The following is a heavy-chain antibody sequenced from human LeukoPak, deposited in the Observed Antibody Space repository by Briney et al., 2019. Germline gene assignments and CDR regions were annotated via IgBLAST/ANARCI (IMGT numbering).Heavy chain of an antibody. D-gene: IGHD1-26*01. CDR2: ISSSSSTI. CDR1: GFTFSSYS. V-gene: IGHV3-48*04. CDR3: ARDLVVGATTEFDY. Sequence: GGSLRLSCAASGFTFSSYSMNWVRQAPGKGLEWVSYISSSSSTIYYADSVKGRFTISRDNAKNSLYLQMNSLRAEDTAIYYCARDLVVGATTEFDYWGQGTLVTVSS. J-gene: IGHJ4*02.